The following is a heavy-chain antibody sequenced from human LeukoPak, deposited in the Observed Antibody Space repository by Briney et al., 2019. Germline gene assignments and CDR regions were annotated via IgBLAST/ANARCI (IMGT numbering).Heavy chain of an antibody. CDR2: IYTGGST. J-gene: IGHJ4*02. CDR1: GASISSYF. D-gene: IGHD6-6*01. Sequence: SETLSLTCTVSGASISSYFWSWIRQPAGKGLEWIGRIYTGGSTNYNPSLKSRVTMSVDTSKNQFSLKLSSVTAADTAVYYCARALSSSSDFDCWGQGTLVTVSS. CDR3: ARALSSSSDFDC. V-gene: IGHV4-4*07.